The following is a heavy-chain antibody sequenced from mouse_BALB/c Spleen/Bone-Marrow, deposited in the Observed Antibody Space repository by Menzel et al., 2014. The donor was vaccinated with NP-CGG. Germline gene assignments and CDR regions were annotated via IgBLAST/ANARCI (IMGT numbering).Heavy chain of an antibody. CDR2: IDPANGNT. J-gene: IGHJ3*01. CDR3: ARNYGYGKSFAY. D-gene: IGHD2-2*01. CDR1: GFNIKDTY. V-gene: IGHV14-3*02. Sequence: VQLQQSGAELVKPGASVKLSCTASGFNIKDTYMHWVKQRPEQGLEWIGRIDPANGNTKYDPKFQGKATITADTSSNTGFLQLSSLTSEDTAVYYCARNYGYGKSFAYWGQGTLVTVSA.